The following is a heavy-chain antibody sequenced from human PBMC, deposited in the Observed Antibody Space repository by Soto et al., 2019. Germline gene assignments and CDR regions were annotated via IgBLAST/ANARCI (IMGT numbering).Heavy chain of an antibody. D-gene: IGHD6-6*01. J-gene: IGHJ1*01. Sequence: EVQLLESGGGLVQPGGSLRLSCAASGFTFSSSGMSWVRQAPGKGLEWVSLISGGGGSTYYANSVKGRFTISRDNSKNTLYLEMNSLRGEDTAVYYCAKRNEYLTCFPYWGQGTLVTVSS. CDR1: GFTFSSSG. CDR3: AKRNEYLTCFPY. V-gene: IGHV3-23*01. CDR2: ISGGGGST.